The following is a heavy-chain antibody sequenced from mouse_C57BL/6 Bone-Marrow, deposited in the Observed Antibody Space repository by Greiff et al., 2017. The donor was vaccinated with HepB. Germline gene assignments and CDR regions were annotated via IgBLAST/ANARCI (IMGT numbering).Heavy chain of an antibody. CDR2: IHPSDSDT. CDR3: AHSPPHYYGSSYWYFDV. CDR1: GYTFTSYW. D-gene: IGHD1-1*01. V-gene: IGHV1-74*01. Sequence: QVQLKQPGAELVKPGASVKVSCKASGYTFTSYWMHWVKQRPGQGLEWIGRIHPSDSDTNYNQKFKGKATLTVDKSSSTAYMQLSSLTSEDSAVYYCAHSPPHYYGSSYWYFDVWGTGTTVTVSS. J-gene: IGHJ1*03.